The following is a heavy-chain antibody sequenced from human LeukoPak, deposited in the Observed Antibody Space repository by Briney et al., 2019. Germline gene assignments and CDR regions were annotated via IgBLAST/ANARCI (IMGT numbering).Heavy chain of an antibody. CDR3: ARDTYDFWSGSDY. Sequence: GGSLRLSCAASGFTFSSYSMNWVRQAPGKGREWVSSISSSSSYIYYADSVKRRFTISRDNAKNSLYLQMNSLRAEDTAVYCCARDTYDFWSGSDYRGQGTLVTVSS. J-gene: IGHJ4*02. D-gene: IGHD3-3*01. V-gene: IGHV3-21*01. CDR1: GFTFSSYS. CDR2: ISSSSSYI.